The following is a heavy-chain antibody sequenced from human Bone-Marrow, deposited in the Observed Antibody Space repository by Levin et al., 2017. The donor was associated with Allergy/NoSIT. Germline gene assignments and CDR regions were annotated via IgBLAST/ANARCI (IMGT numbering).Heavy chain of an antibody. CDR3: ARRTYSSSWPDAFDI. D-gene: IGHD6-13*01. J-gene: IGHJ3*02. V-gene: IGHV3-21*01. CDR1: GFTFSSYS. CDR2: ISSSSSYI. Sequence: GGSLRLSCAASGFTFSSYSMNWVRQAPGKGLEWVSSISSSSSYIYYADSVKGRFTISRDNAKNSLYLQMNSLRAEDTAVYYCARRTYSSSWPDAFDIWGQGTMVTVSS.